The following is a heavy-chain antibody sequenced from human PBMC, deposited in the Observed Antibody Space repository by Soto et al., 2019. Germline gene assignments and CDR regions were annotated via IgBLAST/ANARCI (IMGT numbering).Heavy chain of an antibody. V-gene: IGHV3-23*01. Sequence: EVQLLESGGGLVQPGGSLRLSCAASGFTFSSYAMSWVRQAPGKGLEWVSAISGSGGSTYYADSVKGRFTISRDNSKNTLYLQMNSLRAEETAVYYCAKSFFMVRGHFDYWGQGTLVTVSS. CDR3: AKSFFMVRGHFDY. J-gene: IGHJ4*02. D-gene: IGHD3-10*01. CDR2: ISGSGGST. CDR1: GFTFSSYA.